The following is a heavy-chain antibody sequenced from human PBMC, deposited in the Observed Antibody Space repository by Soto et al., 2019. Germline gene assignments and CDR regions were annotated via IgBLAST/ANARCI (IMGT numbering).Heavy chain of an antibody. CDR1: GFTFSSYG. CDR3: AREGAYWSSGSCYPHFDY. Sequence: QVQLVESGGGVVQPGRSLRLSCAASGFTFSSYGMHWVRQAPGKGLEWVAVIWYDGSNKYYADSVKGRFTISRDNSKNTLDLQMNSLRAAYMAVYDCAREGAYWSSGSCYPHFDYWGQGTLVTVSS. D-gene: IGHD2-15*01. CDR2: IWYDGSNK. V-gene: IGHV3-33*01. J-gene: IGHJ4*02.